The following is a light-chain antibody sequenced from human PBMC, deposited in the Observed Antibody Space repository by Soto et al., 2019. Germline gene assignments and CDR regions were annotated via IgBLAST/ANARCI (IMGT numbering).Light chain of an antibody. V-gene: IGKV3-11*01. CDR3: QRRANWLPWA. J-gene: IGKJ1*01. CDR1: QSVSSY. Sequence: ENVLTHSPGTLSLSPGERATLSCRASQSVSSYLAWYQQKAGQAPRLLIYDASKRATGIPARFSGSGSGTDFTLTISSLEPEDYAVDSCQRRANWLPWAFGLGTKLDI. CDR2: DAS.